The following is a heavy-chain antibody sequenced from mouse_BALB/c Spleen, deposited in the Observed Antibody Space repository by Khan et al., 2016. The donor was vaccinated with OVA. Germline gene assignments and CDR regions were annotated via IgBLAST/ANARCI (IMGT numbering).Heavy chain of an antibody. D-gene: IGHD1-1*01. CDR3: AREKYYVRGCYAMDY. V-gene: IGHV1S41*01. J-gene: IGHJ4*01. Sequence: ELVKPGASVKLSCKASGYTFTSYWINWIKQRPGQGLEWIGRIGPGSSNAYYNDIFKDKATLTVDTSSNTAYIQLSSLSSEDSAVYFCAREKYYVRGCYAMDYWGQGTSVTVSA. CDR2: IGPGSSNA. CDR1: GYTFTSYW.